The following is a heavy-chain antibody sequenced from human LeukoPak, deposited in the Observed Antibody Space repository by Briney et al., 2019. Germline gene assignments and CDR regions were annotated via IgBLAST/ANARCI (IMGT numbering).Heavy chain of an antibody. J-gene: IGHJ6*02. V-gene: IGHV4-61*05. Sequence: SETLSLTCTVSGGSISSSSYYWGWIRQPPGKGLEWIGYIYYSGSTNYNPSLKSRVTISVDTSKNQFSLKLSSVTAADTAVYYCARGITGSYYYYGMDVWGQGTTVTVSS. CDR2: IYYSGST. CDR1: GGSISSSSYY. CDR3: ARGITGSYYYYGMDV. D-gene: IGHD1-20*01.